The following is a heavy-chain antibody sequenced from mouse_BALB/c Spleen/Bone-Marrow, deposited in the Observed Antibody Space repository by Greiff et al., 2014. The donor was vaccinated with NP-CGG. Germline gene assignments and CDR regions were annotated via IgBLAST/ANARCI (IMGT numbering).Heavy chain of an antibody. V-gene: IGHV10-1*01. CDR2: ISSKSTNYTT. J-gene: IGHJ4*01. D-gene: IGHD2-4*01. Sequence: EVNVVESGGGLVQPKGSLKLSCAASGFTFNIYAMNWVRQAPRKGLEWVARISSKSTNYTTCYADSVKDRFTISSDDSQSMLYLQMNSLKTEDTAIYYCVRQDYDYPMDYWGQGTSVTVSS. CDR3: VRQDYDYPMDY. CDR1: GFTFNIYA.